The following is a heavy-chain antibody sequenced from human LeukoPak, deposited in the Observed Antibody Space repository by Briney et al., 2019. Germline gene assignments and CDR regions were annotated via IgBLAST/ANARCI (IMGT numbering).Heavy chain of an antibody. J-gene: IGHJ6*03. Sequence: ASVKVSCKASGYTFTSYGISWVRQAPAQGLEWMGWISAYNGNTNYAQKLQGRVTMTTDTSTSTAYMELRSLRSDDTAVYYCASSSSGYYTGDYYYYYMDVWGKGTTVTVSS. D-gene: IGHD3-22*01. CDR3: ASSSSGYYTGDYYYYYMDV. CDR2: ISAYNGNT. V-gene: IGHV1-18*01. CDR1: GYTFTSYG.